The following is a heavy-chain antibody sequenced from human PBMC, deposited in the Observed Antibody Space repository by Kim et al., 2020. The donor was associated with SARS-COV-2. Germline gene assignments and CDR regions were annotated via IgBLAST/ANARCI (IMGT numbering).Heavy chain of an antibody. D-gene: IGHD2-21*01. V-gene: IGHV3-48*03. CDR2: INPGGTIV. Sequence: GGSLRLSCAASGFTFSSFEMNWVRQAPGKGPEWVSYINPGGTIVYYSDSVKGGFTISRDNAKNTLNLQMNSLRGEDTVYYFCASGDCNQSRTFDLWGQGTLVTVSS. CDR3: ASGDCNQSRTFDL. J-gene: IGHJ4*02. CDR1: GFTFSSFE.